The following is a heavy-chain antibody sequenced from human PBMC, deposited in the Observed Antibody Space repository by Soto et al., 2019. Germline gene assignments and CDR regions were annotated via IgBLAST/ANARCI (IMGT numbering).Heavy chain of an antibody. J-gene: IGHJ6*02. CDR1: GFTVSSNY. CDR2: IYSGGST. D-gene: IGHD3-10*01. CDR3: ARENMVRGENYYYGMDV. Sequence: PGGSLRLSCAASGFTVSSNYMSWVRQAPGKGLEWVSVIYSGGSTYYADSVKGRFTISRDNSKNTLYLQMNSLRAEDTAVYYCARENMVRGENYYYGMDVWGQGTTVTVSS. V-gene: IGHV3-53*01.